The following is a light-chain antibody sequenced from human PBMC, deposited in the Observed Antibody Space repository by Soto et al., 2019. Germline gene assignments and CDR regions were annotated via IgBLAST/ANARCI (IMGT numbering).Light chain of an antibody. CDR2: KVS. CDR3: MQGTHWPPYT. V-gene: IGKV2-30*01. J-gene: IGKJ2*01. CDR1: QSLAYSDGNTY. Sequence: DVVMTQSPLSLPVTLGQPASISCRSSQSLAYSDGNTYLNWFQQRPGQSPRRLTYKVSNRDSGVPDRFSGSGSATDFTLKISRVEAEDVGVYYCMQGTHWPPYTFGQGTKREIK.